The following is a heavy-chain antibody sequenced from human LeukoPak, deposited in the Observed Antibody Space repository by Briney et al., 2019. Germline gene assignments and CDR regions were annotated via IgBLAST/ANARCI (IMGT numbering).Heavy chain of an antibody. D-gene: IGHD4-17*01. J-gene: IGHJ6*02. CDR3: ARDKERGGDYYGMDV. CDR2: ISYDGSNK. CDR1: GFTFSSYA. V-gene: IGHV3-30-3*01. Sequence: GRSLRLSCAASGFTFSSYAMHWVRQAPGEGLEWVAVISYDGSNKYYADSVKGRFTISRDNSKNTLYLQMNSLRAEDTAVYYCARDKERGGDYYGMDVWGQGTTVTVSS.